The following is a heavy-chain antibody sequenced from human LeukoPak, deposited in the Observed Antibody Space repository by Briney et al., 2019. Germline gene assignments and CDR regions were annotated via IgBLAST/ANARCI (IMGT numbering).Heavy chain of an antibody. D-gene: IGHD5-18*01. CDR1: GFTFSSYG. CDR3: ARDMRYGKDTAMVYRRNPLVFDY. CDR2: IRYDGSNK. V-gene: IGHV3-30*02. J-gene: IGHJ4*02. Sequence: GGSLRLSCAASGFTFSSYGMHWVRQAPGKGLEWVAFIRYDGSNKYYADSVKGRFTISRDNSKNTLYLQMNSLRAEDTAVYYCARDMRYGKDTAMVYRRNPLVFDYWGQGTLVTVSS.